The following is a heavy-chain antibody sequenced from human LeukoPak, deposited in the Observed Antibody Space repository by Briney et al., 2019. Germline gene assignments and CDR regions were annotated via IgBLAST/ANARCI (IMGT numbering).Heavy chain of an antibody. CDR3: TRDRHIVVVTALDY. D-gene: IGHD2-21*02. V-gene: IGHV3-49*03. CDR1: GFTFGDYS. CDR2: IRTKPDGGTT. Sequence: PGRSLRLSCTASGFTFGDYSMSWFRQAPGKGLEWVGLIRTKPDGGTTDYAASVKGRFTISRDDSKSIVYLQMNSLKTEDTAVYYCTRDRHIVVVTALDYWGQGTLVTVSS. J-gene: IGHJ4*02.